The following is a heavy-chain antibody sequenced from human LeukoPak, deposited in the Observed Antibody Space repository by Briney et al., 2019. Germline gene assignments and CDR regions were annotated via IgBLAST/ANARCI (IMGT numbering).Heavy chain of an antibody. CDR2: IYYGGRT. CDR1: GGSISSYY. D-gene: IGHD3-22*01. V-gene: IGHV4-59*01. J-gene: IGHJ3*02. Sequence: SSETLSLTCTVSGGSISSYYWSWIRQPPGKGLEWIGYIYYGGRTNYNPSLNSRVTISVDMSKNQFSLKLTSVTAADTAVYYCARSDTSGYYFRAFDIWGQGTMLTVSS. CDR3: ARSDTSGYYFRAFDI.